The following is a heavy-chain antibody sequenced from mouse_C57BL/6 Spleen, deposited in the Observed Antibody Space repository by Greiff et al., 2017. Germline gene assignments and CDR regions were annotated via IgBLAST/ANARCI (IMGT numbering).Heavy chain of an antibody. CDR3: AREAAGAY. V-gene: IGHV1-80*01. CDR1: GYAFSSYW. D-gene: IGHD6-1*01. Sequence: VKLMESGAELVKPGASVKISCKASGYAFSSYWMNWVKQRPGKGLEWIGQIYPGDGDTNYNGKFKGKATLTADKSSSTAYMQLSSLTSEDSAVYFCAREAAGAYWGQGTLVTVSA. CDR2: IYPGDGDT. J-gene: IGHJ3*01.